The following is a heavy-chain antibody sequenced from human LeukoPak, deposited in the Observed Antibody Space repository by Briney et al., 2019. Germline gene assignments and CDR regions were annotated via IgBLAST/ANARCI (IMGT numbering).Heavy chain of an antibody. CDR2: VIPIFGTA. D-gene: IGHD3-16*02. CDR1: GGTFSSYT. Sequence: SVKVSCKASGGTFSSYTISWVRQAPGQGLEWMGRVIPIFGTANYAQKFQGRDTITTDESTSTAYMELSSLRSEDTAVYYCAREYVWGSYRDYYFDYWGQGTLVTVSS. J-gene: IGHJ4*02. CDR3: AREYVWGSYRDYYFDY. V-gene: IGHV1-69*05.